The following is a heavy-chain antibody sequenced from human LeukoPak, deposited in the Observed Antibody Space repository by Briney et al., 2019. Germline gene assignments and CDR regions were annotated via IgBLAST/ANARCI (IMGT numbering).Heavy chain of an antibody. CDR2: INHSGST. V-gene: IGHV4-34*01. CDR3: ARGNCYGSGSSRGNWFDP. Sequence: SESLSLTCAVYGGSFSGYSWSWISQPPGKGLEWIGAINHSGSTTYNTSPKSRVTISVDTSKTQFSVKLSSVTAADTAVYYCARGNCYGSGSSRGNWFDPWGQGTLVTVSS. D-gene: IGHD3-10*01. CDR1: GGSFSGYS. J-gene: IGHJ5*02.